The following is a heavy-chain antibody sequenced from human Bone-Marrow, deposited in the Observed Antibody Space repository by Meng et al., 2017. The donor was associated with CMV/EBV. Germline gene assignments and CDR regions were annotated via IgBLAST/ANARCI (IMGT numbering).Heavy chain of an antibody. Sequence: SLKISCAASGFTFDDYAMHWVRQAPGKGLEWVSGISWNSGSIGYADSVKGRFTISRDNAKNSLYLQMNSLRAEDTALYYCAKDSSRTTVYYYYGMDVWGQGTTVTVSS. D-gene: IGHD4-17*01. CDR3: AKDSSRTTVYYYYGMDV. CDR1: GFTFDDYA. V-gene: IGHV3-9*01. J-gene: IGHJ6*02. CDR2: ISWNSGSI.